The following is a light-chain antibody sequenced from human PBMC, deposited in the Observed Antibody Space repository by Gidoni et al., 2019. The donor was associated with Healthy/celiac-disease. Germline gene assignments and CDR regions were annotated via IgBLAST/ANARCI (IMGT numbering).Light chain of an antibody. CDR1: QSISSW. Sequence: DIQMTQSPSTLSASVGDRVTITCRASQSISSWLAWYQQKPGKAPKLLIYKASSLESGVPSRFSGSGSGTEFTLTISSLQPDDFATYYCQQYNSYSVPFXPXTKVDIK. J-gene: IGKJ3*01. CDR3: QQYNSYSVP. V-gene: IGKV1-5*03. CDR2: KAS.